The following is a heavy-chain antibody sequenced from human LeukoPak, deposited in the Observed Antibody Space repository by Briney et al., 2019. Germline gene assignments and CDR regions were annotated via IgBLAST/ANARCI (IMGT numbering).Heavy chain of an antibody. V-gene: IGHV3-30*03. CDR2: ISYDGSNK. D-gene: IGHD5-18*01. Sequence: GGSLRLSCAASGFTFSSYGMHWVRQALGKGLEWVAVISYDGSNKYYADSVKGRFTISRDNSKNTLYLQMNSLKTEDTAVYYCTTRVRIQLWLQTDAFDIWGQGTMVTVSS. CDR1: GFTFSSYG. J-gene: IGHJ3*02. CDR3: TTRVRIQLWLQTDAFDI.